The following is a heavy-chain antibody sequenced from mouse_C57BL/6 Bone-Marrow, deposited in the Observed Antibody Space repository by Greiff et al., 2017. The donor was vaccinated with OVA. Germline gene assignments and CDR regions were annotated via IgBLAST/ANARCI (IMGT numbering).Heavy chain of an antibody. V-gene: IGHV1-64*01. Sequence: QVQLQQPGAELVKPGASVKLSCKASGYTFTSYWMHWVKQRPGQGLEWIGMIHPNSGSTNYNEKFKSKATLTVDKSSSTAYMQLSSLTSEDSAVYYCARGGDYYGSTWDFDVWGTGATVTVSS. J-gene: IGHJ1*03. CDR3: ARGGDYYGSTWDFDV. D-gene: IGHD1-1*01. CDR2: IHPNSGST. CDR1: GYTFTSYW.